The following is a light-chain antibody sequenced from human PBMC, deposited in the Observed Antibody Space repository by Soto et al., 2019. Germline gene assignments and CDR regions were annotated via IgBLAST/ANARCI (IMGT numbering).Light chain of an antibody. J-gene: IGLJ1*01. CDR1: SSDVGAYNY. CDR3: FSHRGGDSHV. V-gene: IGLV2-14*01. Sequence: QSALTQPASVSGSPGQSITISCTGTSSDVGAYNYVSWYQQYPGKAPNLMIYGVTNRPSGVSNRFSGSKTGNTASLTISGLQAEDEADYYCFSHRGGDSHVFGTGTKLTVL. CDR2: GVT.